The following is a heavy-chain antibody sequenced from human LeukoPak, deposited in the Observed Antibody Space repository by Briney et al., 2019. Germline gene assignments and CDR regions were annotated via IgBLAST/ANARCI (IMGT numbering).Heavy chain of an antibody. CDR3: ATKQWLAPPPDS. D-gene: IGHD6-19*01. Sequence: GGSLRLSCAASGFTFSKYWMLWVRQAPGRGLESVSRINTDGTVTTCADSVKGRFTVSRDNADNTMFLQMNSVRDEDTAVYYCATKQWLAPPPDSWGQGTPVTVSS. V-gene: IGHV3-74*01. CDR2: INTDGTVT. CDR1: GFTFSKYW. J-gene: IGHJ4*02.